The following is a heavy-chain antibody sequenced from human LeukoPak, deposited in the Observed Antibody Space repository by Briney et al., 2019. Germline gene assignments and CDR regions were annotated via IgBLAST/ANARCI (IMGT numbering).Heavy chain of an antibody. CDR1: GGSVSSGSHY. J-gene: IGHJ1*01. V-gene: IGHV4-61*01. Sequence: SETLSLTCTVSGGSVSSGSHYWSWIRQPPGKGLEWIGYIYYSGSTNYNPSLKSRVTISVDTSKNQFSLKLRSVTAADTAVYYCARDQDSSGLYFQHWGQGTLVTVSS. D-gene: IGHD6-19*01. CDR3: ARDQDSSGLYFQH. CDR2: IYYSGST.